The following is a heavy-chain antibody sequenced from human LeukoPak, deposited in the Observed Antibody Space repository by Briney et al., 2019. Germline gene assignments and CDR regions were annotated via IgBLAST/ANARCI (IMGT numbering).Heavy chain of an antibody. D-gene: IGHD1-26*01. CDR3: ARDCVWYSGSARNFDL. CDR2: INNSSSTK. CDR1: GFTFSSYN. V-gene: IGHV3-48*02. Sequence: PAGSLRLSCAASGFTFSSYNMNWVRQPPGKGLEWVSYINNSSSTKYYADSVRGRFTISKNNNNHSPHLQMNSPTDDDTAVYYSARDCVWYSGSARNFDLWGQGTLVTVSS. J-gene: IGHJ4*02.